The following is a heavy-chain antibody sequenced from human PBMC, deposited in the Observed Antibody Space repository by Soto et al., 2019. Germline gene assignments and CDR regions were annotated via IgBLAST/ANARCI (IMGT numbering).Heavy chain of an antibody. D-gene: IGHD6-13*01. Sequence: SETQSLTCTVSGGSISSGGYYWSWIRQHPGKGLEWIGYIYYSGSTYYNPSLKSRVTISVDTSKNQFSLKLSSVTAADTAVYYCACFPRSYSSSWYYFDYWGQGTLVTVSS. J-gene: IGHJ4*02. CDR3: ACFPRSYSSSWYYFDY. CDR1: GGSISSGGYY. V-gene: IGHV4-31*03. CDR2: IYYSGST.